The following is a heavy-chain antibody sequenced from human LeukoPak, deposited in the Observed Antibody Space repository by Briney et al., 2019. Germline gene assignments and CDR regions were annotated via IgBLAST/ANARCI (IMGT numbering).Heavy chain of an antibody. Sequence: ASVKVSCKASGYTFTDYHIHWVRQAPGQGLEWMGWINPNSGDTAYAKRFQGRVTVTRDTVTRDTSIGTAYMELSRLRSDDTAVYYCARDHCSSTSCPSYNWFDPWGQGTLVTVSS. CDR2: INPNSGDT. J-gene: IGHJ5*02. V-gene: IGHV1-2*02. D-gene: IGHD2-2*01. CDR3: ARDHCSSTSCPSYNWFDP. CDR1: GYTFTDYH.